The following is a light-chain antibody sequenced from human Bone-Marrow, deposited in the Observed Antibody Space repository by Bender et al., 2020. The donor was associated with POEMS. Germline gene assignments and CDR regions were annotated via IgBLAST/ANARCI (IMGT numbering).Light chain of an antibody. V-gene: IGLV1-44*01. Sequence: QSALTQPPSAPASPGQRVTISCSSSSSTIGGYAVNWWQQLPGTAPKLPIYGNVQRPSGVRDRFSGSKSGTSASLAISGLQSEDEADYFCSAWDGILNGWVFGGGTELTVL. CDR2: GNV. CDR1: SSTIGGYA. CDR3: SAWDGILNGWV. J-gene: IGLJ3*02.